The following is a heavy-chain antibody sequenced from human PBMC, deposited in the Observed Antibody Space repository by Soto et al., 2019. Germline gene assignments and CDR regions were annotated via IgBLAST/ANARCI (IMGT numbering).Heavy chain of an antibody. J-gene: IGHJ4*02. D-gene: IGHD3-10*01. CDR2: ISDSGGDT. CDR3: AKAPMIRGVIPAFDY. CDR1: VFTFGSYA. Sequence: PGGSLRLSCSASVFTFGSYAMTWFRQSPGKGLEWVSYISDSGGDTYYADSVKGRFTISRDNSKNTLYLQMNSLRVEDTAVYYCAKAPMIRGVIPAFDYWGQGTLVTVSS. V-gene: IGHV3-23*01.